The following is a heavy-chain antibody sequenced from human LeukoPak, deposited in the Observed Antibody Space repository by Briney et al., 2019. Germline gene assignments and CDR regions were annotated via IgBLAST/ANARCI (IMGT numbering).Heavy chain of an antibody. CDR3: AKESGYDVDLEY. D-gene: IGHD5-12*01. J-gene: IGHJ4*02. CDR1: GFTFSTSW. V-gene: IGHV3-74*01. CDR2: INTDGSTT. Sequence: GGSLRLSCAGSGFTFSTSWMRWVRQAPGGGLVWVSGINTDGSTTSYADSVKGRFTISRDNAKNTVYVQMSSLRAEDTAVYYCAKESGYDVDLEYWGQGALVTVSS.